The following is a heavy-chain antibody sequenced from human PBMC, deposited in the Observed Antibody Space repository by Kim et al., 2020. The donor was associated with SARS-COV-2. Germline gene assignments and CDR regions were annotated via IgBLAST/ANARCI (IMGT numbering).Heavy chain of an antibody. Sequence: VKGRFTTSRDNSKNALYLQMNSLRAEDTAVYYCARDLKLLWFGELPSDYWGQGTLVTVSS. D-gene: IGHD3-10*01. J-gene: IGHJ4*02. V-gene: IGHV3-30*01. CDR3: ARDLKLLWFGELPSDY.